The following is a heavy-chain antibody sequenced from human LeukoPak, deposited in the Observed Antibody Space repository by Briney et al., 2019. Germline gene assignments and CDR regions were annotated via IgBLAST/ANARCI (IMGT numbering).Heavy chain of an antibody. Sequence: ASVKVSCKASGYTFTSYYMHWVRQAPGQGLEWMGIINPSGGSTSYAQKFQGRVTMTEDTSTDTAYMELSSLRSEDTAVYYCEVAKRQGYYYYMDVWGKGTTVTVSS. D-gene: IGHD2-15*01. CDR2: INPSGGST. V-gene: IGHV1-46*01. J-gene: IGHJ6*03. CDR1: GYTFTSYY. CDR3: EVAKRQGYYYYMDV.